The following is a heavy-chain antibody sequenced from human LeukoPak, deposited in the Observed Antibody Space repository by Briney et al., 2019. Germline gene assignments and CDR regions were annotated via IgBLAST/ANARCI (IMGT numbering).Heavy chain of an antibody. CDR2: MNPNSGNT. J-gene: IGHJ3*02. D-gene: IGHD6-13*01. CDR1: GYTFTSYD. V-gene: IGHV1-8*01. CDR3: ARIDSSSWYLDAFDI. Sequence: ASVKVPCKASGYTFTSYDINWVRQATGQGLEWMGWMNPNSGNTGYAQKFQGRVTMTRNTSISTAYMELSSLRSEGTAVYYCARIDSSSWYLDAFDIWGQGTMVTVSS.